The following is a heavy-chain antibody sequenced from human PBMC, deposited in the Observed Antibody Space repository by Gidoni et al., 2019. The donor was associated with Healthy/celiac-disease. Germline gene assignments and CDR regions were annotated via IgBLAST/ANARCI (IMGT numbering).Heavy chain of an antibody. V-gene: IGHV1-3*01. CDR2: INAGNGNT. CDR3: ARATATTVVSNYFDY. CDR1: GYAFTSYA. D-gene: IGHD4-17*01. Sequence: QVQLVQSGAEVKKPGDSVKVSCKASGYAFTSYAMHWVRQAPGQRLEWMGWINAGNGNTKYSQKFQGRVTITRDTSASTAYMELSSLRSEDTAVYYCARATATTVVSNYFDYWGQGTLVTVSS. J-gene: IGHJ4*02.